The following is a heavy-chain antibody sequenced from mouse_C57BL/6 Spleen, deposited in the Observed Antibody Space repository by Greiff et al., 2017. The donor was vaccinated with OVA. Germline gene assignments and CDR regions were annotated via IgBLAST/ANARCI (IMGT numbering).Heavy chain of an antibody. CDR1: GYSITSGYY. V-gene: IGHV3-6*01. CDR2: ISYDGSN. D-gene: IGHD2-1*01. CDR3: ASGYGNYAMDY. Sequence: EVQLVESGPGLVKPSQSLSLTCSVTGYSITSGYYWNWIRQFPGNKLEWMGYISYDGSNNYNPSLKNRISITRDTSKNQFFLKLNSVTTEDTATYYCASGYGNYAMDYWGQGTSVTVSS. J-gene: IGHJ4*01.